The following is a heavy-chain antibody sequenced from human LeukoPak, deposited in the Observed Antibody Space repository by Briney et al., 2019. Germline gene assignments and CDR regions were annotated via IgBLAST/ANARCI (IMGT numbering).Heavy chain of an antibody. CDR3: ARDASRRYNWNYGAFDI. CDR2: ISAYNGNT. Sequence: GASVKVSCKASGYTFTSYGISWVRQAPGQGLEWMGWISAYNGNTNYAQKLQGRVTMTTDTSTSTAYMELRSLRSDDTAVYYCARDASRRYNWNYGAFDIWGQGTMVTVSS. CDR1: GYTFTSYG. J-gene: IGHJ3*02. V-gene: IGHV1-18*01. D-gene: IGHD1-7*01.